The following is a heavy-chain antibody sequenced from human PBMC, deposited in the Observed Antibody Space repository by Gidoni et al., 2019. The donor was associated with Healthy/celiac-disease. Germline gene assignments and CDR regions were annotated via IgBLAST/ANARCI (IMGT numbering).Heavy chain of an antibody. V-gene: IGHV3-33*01. J-gene: IGHJ4*02. CDR3: ARVWCEWFGECPFDY. Sequence: QVQLVESGGGVVQPGRSLRLSCAASGFPFSSYGMHWVRQAPGKGLEGVAVIWYDGSNKYYADSVKGRFTISRDNSKNTLYLQMNSLRAEDTAVYYCARVWCEWFGECPFDYWGQGTLVTVSS. D-gene: IGHD3-10*01. CDR1: GFPFSSYG. CDR2: IWYDGSNK.